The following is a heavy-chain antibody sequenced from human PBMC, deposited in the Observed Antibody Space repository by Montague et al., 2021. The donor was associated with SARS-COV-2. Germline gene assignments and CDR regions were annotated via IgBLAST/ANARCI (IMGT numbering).Heavy chain of an antibody. CDR1: GGSFSGYY. CDR3: ARLWDLYGSGSYKNSWFDP. J-gene: IGHJ5*02. Sequence: SETLSLTCAVYGGSFSGYYWNWIRQPPGKGLEWIGSISYSGSTYFNPSLESRLTMSVDTSKNHFSLKLSSVTAADTAVYYCARLWDLYGSGSYKNSWFDPWGQGTRVTVSS. D-gene: IGHD3-10*01. CDR2: ISYSGST. V-gene: IGHV4-34*01.